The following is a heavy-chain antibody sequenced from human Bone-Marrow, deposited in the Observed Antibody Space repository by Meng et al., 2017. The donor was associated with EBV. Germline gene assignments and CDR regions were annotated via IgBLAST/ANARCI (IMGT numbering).Heavy chain of an antibody. J-gene: IGHJ4*02. CDR2: LIPDFGTP. D-gene: IGHD3-10*01. CDR1: GVACRYPA. Sequence: QGRWVLAGAQIKKLGSSVRVPCTALGVACRYPAFSWVRQAPGQGLEWMGGLIPDFGTPDYAPNYQDRVTITADESTSTAYMELNSLTTEDTAIYYCARESGRGYTPDFWGQGTLVTVSS. CDR3: ARESGRGYTPDF. V-gene: IGHV1-69*01.